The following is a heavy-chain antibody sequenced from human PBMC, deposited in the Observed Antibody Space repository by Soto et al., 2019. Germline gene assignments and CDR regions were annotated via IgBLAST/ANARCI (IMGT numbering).Heavy chain of an antibody. Sequence: QVQLVQSGAEVKKPGASVKVSCKVSXXXXTELSMHWVRQAPGKGLEWMGGFDPEDGETIYAQKFQGRVTMTEDTSTDTAYMELSSLRSEDTAVYYCATERRHYGDYIYYYMDVWGKGTTVTVSS. D-gene: IGHD4-17*01. CDR2: FDPEDGET. V-gene: IGHV1-24*01. CDR3: ATERRHYGDYIYYYMDV. J-gene: IGHJ6*03. CDR1: XXXXTELS.